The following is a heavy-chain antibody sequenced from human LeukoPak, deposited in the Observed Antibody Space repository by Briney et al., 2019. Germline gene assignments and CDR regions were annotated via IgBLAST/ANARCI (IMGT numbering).Heavy chain of an antibody. V-gene: IGHV4-34*01. J-gene: IGHJ3*02. CDR1: GGSFSGYY. D-gene: IGHD3-22*01. Sequence: SETLSLTCAVYGGSFSGYYWSWIRQPPGKGLEWIGEINHSGSTNYNPSLKSRVTISVDTSKNQFSLKLSSVTAADTAVHYCARVVRITMIVVVTRDAFDIWGQGTMVTVSS. CDR2: INHSGST. CDR3: ARVVRITMIVVVTRDAFDI.